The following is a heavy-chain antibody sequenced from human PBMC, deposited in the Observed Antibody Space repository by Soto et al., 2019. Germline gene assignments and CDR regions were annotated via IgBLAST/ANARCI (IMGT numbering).Heavy chain of an antibody. V-gene: IGHV1-46*03. Sequence: ASVKVSCKASGYTFTSYYMHWVRQAPGQGLEWMGIINPSGGSTSYAQKFQGRVTMTRDTSTSTVYMELSSLRSEDTAVYYCAREYCSGGSCYRTFDYWGQGTLVTVSS. CDR1: GYTFTSYY. CDR3: AREYCSGGSCYRTFDY. CDR2: INPSGGST. J-gene: IGHJ4*02. D-gene: IGHD2-15*01.